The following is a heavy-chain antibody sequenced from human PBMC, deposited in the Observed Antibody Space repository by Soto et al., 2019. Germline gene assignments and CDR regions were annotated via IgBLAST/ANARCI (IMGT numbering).Heavy chain of an antibody. J-gene: IGHJ5*02. CDR1: GFTFSDYY. CDR2: ISSSGSTI. Sequence: QVQLVESGGGLVKPGGSLRLSCAASGFTFSDYYMSWIRQAPGKGLEWVSYISSSGSTIYYADSVKGRFTIPRDNAKNSLYLQMNSLRAEDTAVYYCARAHTPFRVPILNWFDPWGQGTLVTVSS. V-gene: IGHV3-11*01. D-gene: IGHD2-2*01. CDR3: ARAHTPFRVPILNWFDP.